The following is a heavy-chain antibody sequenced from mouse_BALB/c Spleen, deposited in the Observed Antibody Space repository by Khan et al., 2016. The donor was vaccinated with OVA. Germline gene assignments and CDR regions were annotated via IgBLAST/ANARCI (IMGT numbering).Heavy chain of an antibody. CDR1: GYTFTSYT. J-gene: IGHJ3*01. CDR2: INPSNGYT. Sequence: QVQLQQPGAELARPGASVKMSCKASGYTFTSYTIHWIKERPGQGLEWIGYINPSNGYTNYNQKFKDKAPLTTDKSSTTAYLQLSSLTSDDSAVYNCIRDGAYHRNDGWFAYWGQGTLVTVSA. D-gene: IGHD2-14*01. V-gene: IGHV1-4*01. CDR3: IRDGAYHRNDGWFAY.